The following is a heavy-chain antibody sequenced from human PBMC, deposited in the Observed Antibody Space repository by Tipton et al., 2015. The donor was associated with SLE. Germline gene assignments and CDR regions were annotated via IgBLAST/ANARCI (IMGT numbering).Heavy chain of an antibody. V-gene: IGHV1-69*04. J-gene: IGHJ4*02. D-gene: IGHD3-22*01. Sequence: QSGPEVKKPGSSVKVSCKASGGSFSSYTISWVRQAPGEGLEWMGRIIPILGIATYAQKFQGRVTITADKSTSTAYMELSSLRSEDTAVFYCARDGRGAPDSSGYTPFDSWGQGTLVTASS. CDR1: GGSFSSYT. CDR2: IIPILGIA. CDR3: ARDGRGAPDSSGYTPFDS.